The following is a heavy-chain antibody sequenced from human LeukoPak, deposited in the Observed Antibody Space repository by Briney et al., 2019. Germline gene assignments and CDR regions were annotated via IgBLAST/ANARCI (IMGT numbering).Heavy chain of an antibody. CDR3: TNGEGYCSGGSCQNPFDY. Sequence: ASVKVSCKASGYTFTSYYMHWVRQAPGQGLEWMGIINPGGGSTSYAQKFQGRVTMTRDTSTSTVYMELSSLRSEDTAVYYCTNGEGYCSGGSCQNPFDYWGQGTLVTVSS. V-gene: IGHV1-46*01. D-gene: IGHD2-15*01. CDR2: INPGGGST. J-gene: IGHJ4*02. CDR1: GYTFTSYY.